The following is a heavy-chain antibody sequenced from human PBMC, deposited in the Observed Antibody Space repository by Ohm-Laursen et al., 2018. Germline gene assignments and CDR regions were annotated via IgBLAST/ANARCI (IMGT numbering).Heavy chain of an antibody. V-gene: IGHV3-33*06. D-gene: IGHD6-19*01. CDR2: IWYDGSNE. CDR3: AKDDQWLVNAFDI. J-gene: IGHJ3*02. CDR1: GFTFSSYG. Sequence: SLRLSCAASGFTFSSYGMHWVRQAPGKGLEWVVVIWYDGSNEYYADSVKGRFTISRDNSKNMLFLQMNSLRAEDTALYYCAKDDQWLVNAFDIWGQGTMVTVSS.